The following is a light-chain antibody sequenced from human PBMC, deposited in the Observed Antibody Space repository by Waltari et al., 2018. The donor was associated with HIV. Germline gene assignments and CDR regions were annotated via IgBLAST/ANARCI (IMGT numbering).Light chain of an antibody. V-gene: IGKV3-15*01. CDR3: QEYETWTKT. CDR1: QNIKSN. CDR2: SAS. J-gene: IGKJ1*01. Sequence: DIVMTQYPATLSVSSGKRATLSCRASQNIKSNLAWFQQLPGQAPRLLISSASIRATDIPPRFRGSGSGTDFTLTISSLQSEDFAIYYCQEYETWTKTFGQGTKVEMK.